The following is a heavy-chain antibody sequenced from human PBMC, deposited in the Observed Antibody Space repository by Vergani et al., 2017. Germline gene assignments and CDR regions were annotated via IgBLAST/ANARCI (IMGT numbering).Heavy chain of an antibody. Sequence: EVQLVESGGGLVQPGRSLRLSCAASGFTFDDYAMHWVRQAPGQGLDWVSGMSWNSGSIGYSDSVKGRFTISRDNAKNSLYLQMNSLRAEDMALYYCAKDMVAAGAGDAFDIWGQGRMVNVYS. CDR1: GFTFDDYA. V-gene: IGHV3-9*03. D-gene: IGHD6-13*01. CDR3: AKDMVAAGAGDAFDI. CDR2: MSWNSGSI. J-gene: IGHJ3*02.